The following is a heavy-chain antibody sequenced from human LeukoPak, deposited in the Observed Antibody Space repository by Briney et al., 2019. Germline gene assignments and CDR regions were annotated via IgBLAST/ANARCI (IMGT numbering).Heavy chain of an antibody. D-gene: IGHD6-19*01. J-gene: IGHJ3*01. CDR1: GFTFSSYA. V-gene: IGHV3-23*01. CDR2: IRGSGGST. Sequence: GGSLRLSCAASGFTFSSYAMHWVRQAPGKGLEWVSAIRGSGGSTYYADSVEGRFTISRDNSKNTLFVQMNSLRAEDTAIYYCAKDGGIAVTADAFDLWGQGTMVTVSS. CDR3: AKDGGIAVTADAFDL.